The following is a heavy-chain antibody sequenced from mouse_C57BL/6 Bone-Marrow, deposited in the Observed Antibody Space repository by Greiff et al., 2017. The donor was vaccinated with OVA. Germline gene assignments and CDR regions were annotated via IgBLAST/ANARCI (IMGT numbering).Heavy chain of an antibody. CDR3: AKRLGPHYYAMDY. J-gene: IGHJ4*01. V-gene: IGHV2-5*01. Sequence: VQLVESGPGLVQPSQSLSITCTVSGFSLTSYGVHWVRQSPGKGLEWLGVIWRGGSTDYNAAFMSRLSITKDNSKSQVFFKMNSLQADDTAIYYCAKRLGPHYYAMDYWGQGTSVTVSS. CDR2: IWRGGST. CDR1: GFSLTSYG. D-gene: IGHD4-1*01.